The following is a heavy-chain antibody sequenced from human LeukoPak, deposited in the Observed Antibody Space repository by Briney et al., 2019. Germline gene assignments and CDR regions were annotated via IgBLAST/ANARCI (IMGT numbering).Heavy chain of an antibody. CDR1: GGTFSSYA. J-gene: IGHJ4*02. D-gene: IGHD6-13*01. Sequence: SVNVSCKASGGTFSSYAISWVRQAPGQGLDWMEGIIPIFCTANYAQKFQGRVTIRADESTSTAYMELSSLRSEDTAVYYCAREGTAAAGPFDYWGQGTLVTVSS. CDR3: AREGTAAAGPFDY. CDR2: IIPIFCTA. V-gene: IGHV1-69*01.